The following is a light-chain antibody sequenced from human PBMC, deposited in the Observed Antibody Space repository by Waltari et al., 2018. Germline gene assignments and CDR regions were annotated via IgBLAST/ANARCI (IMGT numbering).Light chain of an antibody. CDR1: NVGSKS. V-gene: IGLV3-21*04. CDR2: YDS. J-gene: IGLJ2*01. CDR3: QVWDSSSDPYVV. Sequence: SYVLPQPPSVSVAPGKTARITCGGNNVGSKSVPWYQQKPGQAPVLVIYYDSDRPSGIPERFSGSNSGNTATLTISRVEAGDEADYYCQVWDSSSDPYVVFGGGTKLTVL.